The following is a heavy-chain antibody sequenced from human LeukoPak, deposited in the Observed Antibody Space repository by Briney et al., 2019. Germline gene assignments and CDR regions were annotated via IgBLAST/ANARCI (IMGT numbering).Heavy chain of an antibody. CDR1: GFTFSSYG. Sequence: SGGSLRLSCAASGFTFSSYGMHWVRQAPGKGLEWVAFIRYDGSNKYYADSVKGRFTISRDNSKNTLHLQMNSLRAEDTAVYYCARENSYHFDYWGQGTLVTVSS. D-gene: IGHD4-23*01. CDR3: ARENSYHFDY. J-gene: IGHJ4*02. V-gene: IGHV3-30*02. CDR2: IRYDGSNK.